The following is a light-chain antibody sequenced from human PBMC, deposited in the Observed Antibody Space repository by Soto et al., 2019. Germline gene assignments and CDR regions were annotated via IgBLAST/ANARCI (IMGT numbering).Light chain of an antibody. Sequence: QSVLTQPRSVSGSPGQAVTISSTGTSSDVGRYNYVSWYQHHPGKAPKLMMYDVSTRPSGVPDRFSGSKSGTTASLTISGLQAKDEADYYCCSYAGSPYVFGTGTKVTVL. J-gene: IGLJ1*01. CDR3: CSYAGSPYV. CDR2: DVS. CDR1: SSDVGRYNY. V-gene: IGLV2-11*01.